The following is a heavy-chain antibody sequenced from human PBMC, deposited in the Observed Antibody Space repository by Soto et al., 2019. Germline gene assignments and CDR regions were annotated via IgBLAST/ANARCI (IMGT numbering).Heavy chain of an antibody. J-gene: IGHJ4*02. D-gene: IGHD3-10*01. CDR3: ASHYYGSGSLRPIDY. V-gene: IGHV3-33*01. CDR2: IWYDGSNK. Sequence: PGGSLRLSCAASGFTFSSYGMHWVRQAPGKGLEWVAVIWYDGSNKYYADSVKGRFTISRDNSKNTLYLQMNSLRAEDTAVYYCASHYYGSGSLRPIDYWGQGTLVTVSS. CDR1: GFTFSSYG.